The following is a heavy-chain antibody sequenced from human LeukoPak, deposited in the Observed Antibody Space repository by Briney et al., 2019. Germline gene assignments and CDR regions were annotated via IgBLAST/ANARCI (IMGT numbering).Heavy chain of an antibody. CDR3: ARDLAYYDSSGYFAS. CDR1: GFTFSSYW. D-gene: IGHD3-22*01. V-gene: IGHV3-74*01. J-gene: IGHJ4*02. Sequence: GGSLRLSCAASGFTFSSYWMHWVRQAPGKGLVWVSRINTDGSSTSYADSVKGRFTISRDNAKNTLYLQMNSLRAEDTAVYYCARDLAYYDSSGYFASWGQGTLVTVSS. CDR2: INTDGSST.